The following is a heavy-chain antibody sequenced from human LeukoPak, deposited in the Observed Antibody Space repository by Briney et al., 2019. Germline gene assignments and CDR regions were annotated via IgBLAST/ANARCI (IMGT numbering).Heavy chain of an antibody. CDR3: ARHHYYYDSSGYWPANYYYGMDV. V-gene: IGHV4-59*08. J-gene: IGHJ6*02. Sequence: SETLSLTCTVSGGSISGYYWSWIRQPPGKGLEWIGYIYYSGSTNYNPSLKSRVTISVDTSKNQFSLKLSSVTAADTAVYYCARHHYYYDSSGYWPANYYYGMDVWGQGTTVTVSS. D-gene: IGHD3-22*01. CDR1: GGSISGYY. CDR2: IYYSGST.